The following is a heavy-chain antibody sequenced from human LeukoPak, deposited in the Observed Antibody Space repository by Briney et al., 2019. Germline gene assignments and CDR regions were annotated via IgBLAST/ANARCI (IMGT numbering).Heavy chain of an antibody. CDR1: GFTFSSYG. CDR3: ANPSHGRRYYYGMDV. Sequence: PGGSLRLSCAASGFTFSSYGMRWVRQAPGKGLEWVAVISYDGSNKYYADSVKGRFTISRDNSKNTLYLQMNSLRAEDTAVYYCANPSHGRRYYYGMDVWGQGTTVTVSS. D-gene: IGHD1-26*01. J-gene: IGHJ6*02. CDR2: ISYDGSNK. V-gene: IGHV3-30*18.